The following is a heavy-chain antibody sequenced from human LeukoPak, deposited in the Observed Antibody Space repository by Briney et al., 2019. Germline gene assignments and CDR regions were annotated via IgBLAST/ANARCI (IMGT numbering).Heavy chain of an antibody. CDR3: ARGIWTATSVQYYLDY. CDR2: ISYDGSNK. Sequence: PGGSLRLSCAASGFTFSSYAMHWVRQAPGKGLEWVAVISYDGSNKYYADSVKGRFTISRDNSKNTLYLQMNSLRAEDTAVYYCARGIWTATSVQYYLDYWGQGTLVTVSS. D-gene: IGHD3/OR15-3a*01. CDR1: GFTFSSYA. V-gene: IGHV3-30*04. J-gene: IGHJ4*02.